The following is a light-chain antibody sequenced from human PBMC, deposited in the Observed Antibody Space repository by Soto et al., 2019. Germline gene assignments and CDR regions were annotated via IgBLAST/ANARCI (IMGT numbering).Light chain of an antibody. V-gene: IGLV3-9*01. CDR3: QVWDSSTALYV. Sequence: SYELTQPLSVSVALGQTARITCGGNNIGTKNVHWYQQKPGQAPVLVMYSDRNRPSGIPERFSGSNSRNTATLTISRAQAGDEADYYCQVWDSSTALYVFGTGTKVTAL. J-gene: IGLJ1*01. CDR1: NIGTKN. CDR2: SDR.